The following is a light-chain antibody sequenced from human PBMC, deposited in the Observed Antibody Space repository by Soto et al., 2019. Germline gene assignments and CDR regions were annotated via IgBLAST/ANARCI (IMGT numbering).Light chain of an antibody. CDR3: MQGQRTPWT. V-gene: IGKV2-28*01. CDR2: LGS. Sequence: DIVLTQSPLSLPVTPGETASISCRSSQSLLHTNGQKYLDWYLNKPGQSPQLLVWLGSNRAAGVPDRFSGSGSGTHFTLNISRVEAEDVGVYYCMQGQRTPWTFGQGTKVDIK. CDR1: QSLLHTNGQKY. J-gene: IGKJ1*01.